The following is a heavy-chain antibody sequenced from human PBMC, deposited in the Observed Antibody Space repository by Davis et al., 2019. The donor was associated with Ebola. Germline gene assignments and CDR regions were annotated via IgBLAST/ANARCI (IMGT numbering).Heavy chain of an antibody. CDR2: ISSSSTTK. V-gene: IGHV3-48*01. J-gene: IGHJ6*02. CDR1: GFTFSSYS. D-gene: IGHD3-3*01. Sequence: GESLKISCAASGFTFSSYSMNWVRQAPGRGLEWVSYISSSSTTKYYADSVKGRFTISRDNAKNSLYLQMNSLRAEDTAVYYCARGGFLEWLLVYYGMDVWGQGTTVTVSS. CDR3: ARGGFLEWLLVYYGMDV.